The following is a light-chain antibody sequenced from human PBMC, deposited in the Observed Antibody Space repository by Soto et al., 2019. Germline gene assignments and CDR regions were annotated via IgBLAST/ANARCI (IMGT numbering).Light chain of an antibody. J-gene: IGKJ5*01. CDR2: DAS. Sequence: QMPKSPSTLSAPVGERVTITCRASQTITRWMAWYQQKPGKAPKLLIYDASTLESGVPSRFSGSRSGTEFTLTIRSLQPDDFATYSCQQSYSTPITFGQGTRLEIK. CDR1: QTITRW. CDR3: QQSYSTPIT. V-gene: IGKV1-5*01.